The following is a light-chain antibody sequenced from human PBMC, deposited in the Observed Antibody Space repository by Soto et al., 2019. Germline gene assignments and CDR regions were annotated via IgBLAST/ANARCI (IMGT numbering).Light chain of an antibody. Sequence: EIVLTQSPGTLSLSPGERATLSCRASQSLSSSYLAWYQQKPGQAPRLLIYGASSRATGIPDRFSGSGSGTDFTLTISRLEPEDFAVYYCQQYGSSPRTFGLGTKVEIK. J-gene: IGKJ1*01. CDR1: QSLSSSY. CDR3: QQYGSSPRT. CDR2: GAS. V-gene: IGKV3-20*01.